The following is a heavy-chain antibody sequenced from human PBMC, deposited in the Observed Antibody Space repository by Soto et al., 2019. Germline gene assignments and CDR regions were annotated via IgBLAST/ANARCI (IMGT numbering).Heavy chain of an antibody. CDR1: GFTFSDHY. J-gene: IGHJ4*02. CDR2: ISTSSSYT. CDR3: ARLRLTGYFDY. V-gene: IGHV3-11*05. Sequence: QVQLVESGGGLVKPGGSLRLSCVASGFTFSDHYMTWIRQAPGKVLEWLSYISTSSSYTNYADSVKGRFTISRDNAMNSLYLQMNSLRAEETAVYYCARLRLTGYFDYWGQGTLVTVSS.